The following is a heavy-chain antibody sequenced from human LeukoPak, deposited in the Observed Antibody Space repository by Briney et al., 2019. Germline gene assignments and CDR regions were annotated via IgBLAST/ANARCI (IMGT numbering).Heavy chain of an antibody. D-gene: IGHD6-19*01. J-gene: IGHJ4*02. CDR3: ARDLGISGWYAPPLGYFDY. Sequence: VKVSCKPSGGTFNTYTITWVRQAPGQGLEWMGGIIPLFGTANYAQKFQGRVTITADESTNTAYMELKRLRSDDTAVHYCARDLGISGWYAPPLGYFDYWGQGTLLTVSS. V-gene: IGHV1-69*01. CDR2: IIPLFGTA. CDR1: GGTFNTYT.